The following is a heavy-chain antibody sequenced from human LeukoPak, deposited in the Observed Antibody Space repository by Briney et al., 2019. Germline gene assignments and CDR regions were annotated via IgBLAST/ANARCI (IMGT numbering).Heavy chain of an antibody. J-gene: IGHJ5*02. CDR3: ARSNCSGGSCYSPWFDP. V-gene: IGHV4-34*01. CDR1: GGSFSGYY. D-gene: IGHD2-15*01. Sequence: PSETLSLTCAVYGGSFSGYYWSWIRQPPGKGPEWIGEINHSGSTNYNPSLKSRVTISVDTSKNQFSLKLSSVTAADTAVYYCARSNCSGGSCYSPWFDPWGQGTLVTVSS. CDR2: INHSGST.